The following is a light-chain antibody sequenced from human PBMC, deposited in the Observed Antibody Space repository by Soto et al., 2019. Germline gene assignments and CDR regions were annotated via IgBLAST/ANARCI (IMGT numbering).Light chain of an antibody. CDR1: LTVSNN. CDR3: QQYNNWPPGAT. CDR2: YAS. Sequence: DIVMTQSPPTLSVSPGESVTISCCTSLTVSNNLAWYQQKPGQAPRLLISYASTRATGIPARFSGTGSGKEFTLTNSNLQSEDFAVYYCQQYNNWPPGATFGPGTKVDIK. J-gene: IGKJ3*01. V-gene: IGKV3-15*01.